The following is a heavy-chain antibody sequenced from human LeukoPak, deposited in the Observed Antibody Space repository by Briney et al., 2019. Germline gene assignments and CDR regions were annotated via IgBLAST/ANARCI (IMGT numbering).Heavy chain of an antibody. Sequence: GGSLRLSCAASGFTFSSYWMSWVRQAPGKGLEWVANIKQDGSEKYYVDSVKGRSTISRDNAKNSLYLQMNSLRAEDTALYYCAKDTDGAAAGTTWGHWGQGTLVTVSS. D-gene: IGHD6-13*01. CDR3: AKDTDGAAAGTTWGH. CDR1: GFTFSSYW. CDR2: IKQDGSEK. V-gene: IGHV3-7*03. J-gene: IGHJ4*02.